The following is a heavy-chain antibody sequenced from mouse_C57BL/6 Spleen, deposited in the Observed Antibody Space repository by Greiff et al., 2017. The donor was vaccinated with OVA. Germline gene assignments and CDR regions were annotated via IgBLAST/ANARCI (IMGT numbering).Heavy chain of an antibody. CDR3: ARRRREVGYFDY. Sequence: VQLQQPGAELVRPGSSVKLSCKASGYTFTSYWMDWVKQRPGQGLEWIGNIYPSDSETHYNQKFKDKATLTVDKSSSTAYMQLSSLTSEDSAVYYCARRRREVGYFDYWGQGTTLTVSS. J-gene: IGHJ2*01. CDR2: IYPSDSET. V-gene: IGHV1-61*01. CDR1: GYTFTSYW.